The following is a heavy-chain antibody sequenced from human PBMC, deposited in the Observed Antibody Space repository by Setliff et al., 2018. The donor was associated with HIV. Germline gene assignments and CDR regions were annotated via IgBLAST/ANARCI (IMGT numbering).Heavy chain of an antibody. CDR1: GFTFSTYA. CDR3: ARDQEYDIVVAASMDMPGYLPSTDMDV. J-gene: IGHJ6*03. Sequence: GGSLRLSCAASGFTFSTYAMHWVRQAPGKGLEWVSSITSSGNYKSYADSVQGRFTISRDNADNSLYLDMNSLRAEDTGVYYCARDQEYDIVVAASMDMPGYLPSTDMDVWGKGTTVTAP. D-gene: IGHD5-12*01. CDR2: ITSSGNYK. V-gene: IGHV3-21*01.